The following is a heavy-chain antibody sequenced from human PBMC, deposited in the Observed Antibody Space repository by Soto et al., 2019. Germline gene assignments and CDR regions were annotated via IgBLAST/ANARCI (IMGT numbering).Heavy chain of an antibody. V-gene: IGHV4-59*12. CDR2: ISYSGST. CDR1: GCSLSSYY. J-gene: IGHJ4*02. Sequence: SETLSLTCTVSGCSLSSYYWSWIRRPPGKGLEWIASISYSGSTNYNSSLKSRVTISIDKSKNQFSLKLNSVTAADTAVYYCARSMTTVVTLDSWGQGTPVTVSS. CDR3: ARSMTTVVTLDS. D-gene: IGHD4-17*01.